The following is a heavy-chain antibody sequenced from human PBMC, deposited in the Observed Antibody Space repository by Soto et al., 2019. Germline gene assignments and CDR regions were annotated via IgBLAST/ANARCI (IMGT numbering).Heavy chain of an antibody. Sequence: ASVKVSCKASGYTFTSHYMHWVRQAPGQGLEWMGIINPSGGSTSYAQKFQGRVTMTRDTSTSTVYMELSSLRSEDTAVYYCARQNVAAAVYGGFDPWGQGPLVTVSS. CDR1: GYTFTSHY. J-gene: IGHJ5*02. CDR3: ARQNVAAAVYGGFDP. D-gene: IGHD6-13*01. V-gene: IGHV1-46*01. CDR2: INPSGGST.